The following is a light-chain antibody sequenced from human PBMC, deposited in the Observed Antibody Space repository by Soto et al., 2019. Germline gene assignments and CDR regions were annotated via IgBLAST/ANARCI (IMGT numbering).Light chain of an antibody. Sequence: QSALPQPRSVSGSPGQSVTISCTGSSSDVGGYNYVSWYQQHPGKAPKLMVYDVSKRPSGVPDRFSGSKSGNTASLTISGLQAEDEADYYCCSYAGSRYVFGTGTKVTVL. J-gene: IGLJ1*01. CDR3: CSYAGSRYV. CDR2: DVS. CDR1: SSDVGGYNY. V-gene: IGLV2-11*01.